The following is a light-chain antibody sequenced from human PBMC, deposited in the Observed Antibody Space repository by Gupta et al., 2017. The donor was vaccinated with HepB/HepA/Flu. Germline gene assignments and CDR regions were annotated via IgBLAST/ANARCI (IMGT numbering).Light chain of an antibody. CDR3: QRLTSYWIT. CDR2: AAS. J-gene: IGKJ5*01. Sequence: DIQLTQSPSFLSASVGDRVTITCRASQGISSYLAWYQQKPGKAPKLLIYAASTLQSGVPSRFSGSGSGTEFTLTISSLQPEDFATYYCQRLTSYWITFGPGTQMEIK. V-gene: IGKV1-9*01. CDR1: QGISSY.